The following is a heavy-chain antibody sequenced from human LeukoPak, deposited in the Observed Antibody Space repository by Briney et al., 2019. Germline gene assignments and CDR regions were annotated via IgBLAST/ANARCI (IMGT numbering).Heavy chain of an antibody. J-gene: IGHJ4*02. CDR1: GGSISSFY. V-gene: IGHV4-59*08. CDR3: ARLVKDHDSSGYYYGNRFDY. Sequence: SETLSLTCTVSGGSISSFYWSWIRQPPGKGLEWIGYMYYRGSTNYNPSLKSRVTISEDTSKNQFSLKLTSVTAADTAVYYCARLVKDHDSSGYYYGNRFDYWGQGSLVTVSS. D-gene: IGHD3-22*01. CDR2: MYYRGST.